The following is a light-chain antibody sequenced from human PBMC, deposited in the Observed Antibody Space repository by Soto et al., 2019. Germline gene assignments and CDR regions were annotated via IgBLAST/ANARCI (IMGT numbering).Light chain of an antibody. V-gene: IGKV3-11*01. CDR1: QSVSSY. CDR2: DAS. J-gene: IGKJ5*01. CDR3: QQRSNWPPIT. Sequence: VFTESPPTLSLSPGERATLSCRASQSVSSYLAWYQQKPGQAPRLLIYDASNRATGIPARFSGSGSGTEFTLTISSLEPEDFAVYYCQQRSNWPPITFGQGTRLEIK.